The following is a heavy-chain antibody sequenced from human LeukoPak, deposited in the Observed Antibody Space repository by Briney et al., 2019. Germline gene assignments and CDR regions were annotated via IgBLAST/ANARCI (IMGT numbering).Heavy chain of an antibody. CDR3: AKDQGYGYVAIWIDY. CDR1: GFTFSGYG. Sequence: GGSLRLSCAASGFTFSGYGMHWVRQAPGKGLEWVAVISYGASNKHYADSVKGRFTISRDNSKNTLYLQMNSLRAEDTAVYYCAKDQGYGYVAIWIDYWGQGTLVTVSS. CDR2: ISYGASNK. V-gene: IGHV3-30*18. D-gene: IGHD5-18*01. J-gene: IGHJ4*02.